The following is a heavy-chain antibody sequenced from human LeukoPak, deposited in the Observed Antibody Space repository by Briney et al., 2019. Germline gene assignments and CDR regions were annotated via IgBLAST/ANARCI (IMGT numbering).Heavy chain of an antibody. D-gene: IGHD6-19*01. CDR2: ISSSSSTI. Sequence: PGGSLRLSCAASGFTFSSYSMNWVRQAPGKGLEWVSYISSSSSTIYYADSVKGRFTISRDNAKNSLYLQMNSLRAEDTAVYYCARSKGRVDAVAVTELFDYWGQGTLVTVSS. V-gene: IGHV3-48*04. J-gene: IGHJ4*02. CDR3: ARSKGRVDAVAVTELFDY. CDR1: GFTFSSYS.